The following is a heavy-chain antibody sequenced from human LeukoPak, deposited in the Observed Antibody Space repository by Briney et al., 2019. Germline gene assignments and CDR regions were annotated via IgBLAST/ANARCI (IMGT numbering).Heavy chain of an antibody. V-gene: IGHV4-59*01. Sequence: PSETLSHTRSVSGGSICSYFWMWMPPPPGEGGVCLGYIYHSASTNYNPSPKSRVTISLATSKNQFSLKLNSVTAADTAMYYFARSFSPNYYDLLDYWGQGTLVTVSS. CDR1: GGSICSYF. D-gene: IGHD3-22*01. J-gene: IGHJ4*02. CDR2: IYHSAST. CDR3: ARSFSPNYYDLLDY.